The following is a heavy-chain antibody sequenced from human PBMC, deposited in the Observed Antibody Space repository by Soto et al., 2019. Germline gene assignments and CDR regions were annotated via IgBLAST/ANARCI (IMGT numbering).Heavy chain of an antibody. CDR2: IDVGSGNT. D-gene: IGHD3-3*01. CDR1: GFTFTSSA. Sequence: SVKVSCKASGFTFTSSAVQWVRQARGQRLEWIGWIDVGSGNTNYAQKFQERVTITRDISTSTAYMELRSLRSEDTAVYFCAREHDFWVGYSFDYWGQGTPVTVSS. CDR3: AREHDFWVGYSFDY. V-gene: IGHV1-58*01. J-gene: IGHJ4*02.